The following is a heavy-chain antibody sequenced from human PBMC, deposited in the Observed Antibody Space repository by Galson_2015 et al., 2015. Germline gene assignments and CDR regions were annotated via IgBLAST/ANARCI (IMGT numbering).Heavy chain of an antibody. Sequence: SLRLSCAVSGFTFSSYAMSWVRQAPGKGLEWVSLISAGGGNTYYADSVKRRFTISRDNSKNTLYLQMNSLRAEDTAMYFCARGVGGGFYYPNDDWGQGTLVTVSS. D-gene: IGHD3-22*01. CDR3: ARGVGGGFYYPNDD. J-gene: IGHJ4*02. CDR2: ISAGGGNT. V-gene: IGHV3-23*01. CDR1: GFTFSSYA.